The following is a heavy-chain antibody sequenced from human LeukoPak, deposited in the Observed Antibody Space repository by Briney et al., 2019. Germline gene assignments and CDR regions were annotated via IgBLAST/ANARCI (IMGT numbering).Heavy chain of an antibody. V-gene: IGHV3-73*01. D-gene: IGHD6-13*01. CDR1: GFTFSGSA. CDR2: IRSKANSYAT. Sequence: PGGSLRLPCAASGFTFSGSAMHWVRQASGKGLEWVGRIRSKANSYATAYAASVKGRFTISRDNSKNTLYLQMNSLRAEDTAVYYCARVLRYSRVYYYYYMDVWGKGTTVTVSS. CDR3: ARVLRYSRVYYYYYMDV. J-gene: IGHJ6*03.